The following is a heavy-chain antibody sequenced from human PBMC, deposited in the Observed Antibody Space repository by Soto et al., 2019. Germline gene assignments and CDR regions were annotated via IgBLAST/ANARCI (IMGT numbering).Heavy chain of an antibody. V-gene: IGHV3-7*02. Sequence: GGSLRLSCAASGFTFSGYWMSWVRQAPGKGLEWVANIKQDGSEQFYVDSVKGRFTISRDNAKNSLYLQMNSLRAEDTAVYYCARAPYNWNPKPPTKGIEYYYYYMDVWGKGTTVTVSS. CDR3: ARAPYNWNPKPPTKGIEYYYYYMDV. J-gene: IGHJ6*03. D-gene: IGHD1-20*01. CDR2: IKQDGSEQ. CDR1: GFTFSGYW.